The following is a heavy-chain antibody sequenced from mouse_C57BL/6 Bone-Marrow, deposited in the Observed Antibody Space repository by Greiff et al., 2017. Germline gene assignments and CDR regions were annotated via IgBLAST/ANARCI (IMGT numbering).Heavy chain of an antibody. Sequence: EVKVVESGGGLVKPGGSLKLSCAASGFTFSSYAMSWVRQTPEKRLEWVATISDGGSYTYYPDNVKGRITISRDNAKNNLYLQMSHLKSEDTAMYYCAGGNGGFAYWGQGTLVTVSA. V-gene: IGHV5-4*03. CDR3: AGGNGGFAY. CDR1: GFTFSSYA. CDR2: ISDGGSYT. J-gene: IGHJ3*01. D-gene: IGHD2-1*01.